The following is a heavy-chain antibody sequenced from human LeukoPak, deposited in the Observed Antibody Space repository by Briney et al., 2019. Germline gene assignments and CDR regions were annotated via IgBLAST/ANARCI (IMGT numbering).Heavy chain of an antibody. V-gene: IGHV1-2*02. J-gene: IGHJ5*02. D-gene: IGHD3-16*02. Sequence: ASVKVSCKASGYTFTGYYMHWVRQAPGQGLEWMGWINPNSGGTNYAQKFQGRVTMTRDTSISTAYMELSRLRSDDTAVYYCARDNLMITFGGVIGGFDPWGQGTLVTVSS. CDR3: ARDNLMITFGGVIGGFDP. CDR1: GYTFTGYY. CDR2: INPNSGGT.